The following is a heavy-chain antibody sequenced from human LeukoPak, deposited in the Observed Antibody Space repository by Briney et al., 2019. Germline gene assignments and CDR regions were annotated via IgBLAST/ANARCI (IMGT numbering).Heavy chain of an antibody. CDR3: ASASYYYDSSGYPPHFDY. CDR1: GGSISSGSYY. D-gene: IGHD3-22*01. CDR2: IYSSGRT. V-gene: IGHV4-61*02. Sequence: SQTLSLTCTVSGGSISSGSYYWSWIRQPAGKGLEWIGSIYSSGRTNYNPSLKSRVTISLDTSKNQFSLKLSSVTAADTAVYYCASASYYYDSSGYPPHFDYWGQGTLVTVSS. J-gene: IGHJ4*02.